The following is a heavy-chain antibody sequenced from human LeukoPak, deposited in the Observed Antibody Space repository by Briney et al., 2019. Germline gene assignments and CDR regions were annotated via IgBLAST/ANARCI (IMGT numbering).Heavy chain of an antibody. CDR3: ATSVTSSSGWYYGY. CDR1: GGFISSLSYY. V-gene: IGHV4-39*05. D-gene: IGHD6-19*01. CDR2: IYYGGRT. Sequence: SETPSLTRSVSGGFISSLSYYWGWVRQPPGKGLEWIGSIYYGGRTYYNPSLKSRVTMPVDTSKNQFSLKLSSVTAADTAIYYCATSVTSSSGWYYGYWGQGSLVTVSS. J-gene: IGHJ4*02.